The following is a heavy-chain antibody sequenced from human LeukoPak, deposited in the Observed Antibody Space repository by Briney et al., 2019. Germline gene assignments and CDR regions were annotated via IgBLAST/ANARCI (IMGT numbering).Heavy chain of an antibody. D-gene: IGHD3-22*01. CDR2: INPSGGNT. V-gene: IGHV1-46*01. Sequence: VASVKVSCKASGYTFIIYYMHWVRQAPGQGLEWMGIINPSGGNTNYAQKFQGRVTMTRDTSTSTVYMELSSLRSEDTAVYYCARNDDSSGYYQYFDYWGQGTLVTVSS. CDR3: ARNDDSSGYYQYFDY. J-gene: IGHJ4*02. CDR1: GYTFIIYY.